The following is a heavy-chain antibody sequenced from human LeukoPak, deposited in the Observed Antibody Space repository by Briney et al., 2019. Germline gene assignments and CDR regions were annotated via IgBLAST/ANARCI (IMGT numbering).Heavy chain of an antibody. Sequence: GGSLRLSCAASGFTFSGYAMSWVPQAPGKGLEWVSTISDNGGSTYYADSVKGRFTISRDNSNNTLYLQVNSLRGEDTAIYYCSSHGAWTRFDSWGQGTLVTVSS. V-gene: IGHV3-23*01. CDR1: GFTFSGYA. CDR3: SSHGAWTRFDS. D-gene: IGHD4/OR15-4a*01. CDR2: ISDNGGST. J-gene: IGHJ4*02.